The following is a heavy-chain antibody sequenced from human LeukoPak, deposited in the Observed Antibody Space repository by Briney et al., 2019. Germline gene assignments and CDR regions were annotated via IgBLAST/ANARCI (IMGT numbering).Heavy chain of an antibody. CDR1: GYTFTSYG. D-gene: IGHD3-22*01. Sequence: ASVKVSCKASGYTFTSYGISWVRQAPGQGLEWMGWISAYNGNTNYAQKLQGRVTMTTDTSTSTAYMELRSLRSDDTAVYYCAREPHYDSSGYPDYWGQGTLVTVSS. CDR3: AREPHYDSSGYPDY. CDR2: ISAYNGNT. V-gene: IGHV1-18*01. J-gene: IGHJ4*02.